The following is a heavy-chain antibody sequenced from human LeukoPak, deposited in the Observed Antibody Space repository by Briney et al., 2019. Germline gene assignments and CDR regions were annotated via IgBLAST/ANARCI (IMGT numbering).Heavy chain of an antibody. D-gene: IGHD6-19*01. CDR3: ATDQYISGWSFDY. CDR1: GFTFSSYG. V-gene: IGHV3-30*03. J-gene: IGHJ4*02. CDR2: ISYNGSNK. Sequence: GGSLRLSCSASGFTFSSYGMHGLRQAPAKGLDGVEVISYNGSNKYYADSVKGRFTISRDNSKNTLYLQMNSLSAEDTAVYSCATDQYISGWSFDYWGQGTLVTVSS.